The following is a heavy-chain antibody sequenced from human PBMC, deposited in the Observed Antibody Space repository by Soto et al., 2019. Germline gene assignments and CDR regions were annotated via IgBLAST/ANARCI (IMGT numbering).Heavy chain of an antibody. CDR2: ISGSGENT. J-gene: IGHJ4*02. Sequence: EVQLLESGGALLQPGGSLRLSCAASGFTFSSYAMNWVRQTPGKGLQWVSAISGSGENTYYADSVKGRFTISRDNSKNMLYLHMNGLTVEDTAMYYCAKEPTAVDPRELFGGNPPADYWGQVTLVTVSS. V-gene: IGHV3-23*01. D-gene: IGHD2-15*01. CDR3: AKEPTAVDPRELFGGNPPADY. CDR1: GFTFSSYA.